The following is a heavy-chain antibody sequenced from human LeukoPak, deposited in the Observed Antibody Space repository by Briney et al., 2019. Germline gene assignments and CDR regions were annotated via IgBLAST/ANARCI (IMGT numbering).Heavy chain of an antibody. V-gene: IGHV3-23*01. CDR3: AKDYYETSGYFDS. CDR2: IGGRGDSI. Sequence: PGGSLRLSCAASGLTFKIYSMHWVRQAPGKGLEWVAVIGGRGDSIFYADSVQGRFTISRDNSKNTVDLQMSSLRAEDTAIYYCAKDYYETSGYFDSWGQGSLVSVSS. J-gene: IGHJ4*02. CDR1: GLTFKIYS. D-gene: IGHD3-22*01.